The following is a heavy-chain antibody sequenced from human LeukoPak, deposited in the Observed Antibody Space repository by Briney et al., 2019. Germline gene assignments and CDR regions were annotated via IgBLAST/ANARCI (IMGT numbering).Heavy chain of an antibody. CDR1: GFTFSSYA. CDR3: AKGGYSSGWYKDHYFDY. CDR2: ISGSGGST. Sequence: PGGSLRLSCAASGFTFSSYAMSWVRQAPGKGLEWVSAISGSGGSTYYADSVKGRFTISRDNSKNTLYLKMNSLRAEDTAVYYCAKGGYSSGWYKDHYFDYWGQGTLVTVSS. J-gene: IGHJ4*02. V-gene: IGHV3-23*01. D-gene: IGHD6-19*01.